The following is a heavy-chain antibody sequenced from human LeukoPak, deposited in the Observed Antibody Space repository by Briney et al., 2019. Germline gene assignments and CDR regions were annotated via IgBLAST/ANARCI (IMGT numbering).Heavy chain of an antibody. D-gene: IGHD3-3*01. J-gene: IGHJ3*02. Sequence: PGGSLRLSCAASGFTFSSYAMHWVRQAPGKGLEWVAVISYDGSNKYYADSVKGRFTISRDNSKNTLYLQMNSLRAEDTAVYYCARESIFGVASGTDAFDIWGQGTMVTVSS. V-gene: IGHV3-30-3*01. CDR1: GFTFSSYA. CDR2: ISYDGSNK. CDR3: ARESIFGVASGTDAFDI.